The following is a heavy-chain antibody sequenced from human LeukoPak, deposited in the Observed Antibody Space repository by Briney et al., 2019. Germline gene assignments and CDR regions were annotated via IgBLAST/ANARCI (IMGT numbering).Heavy chain of an antibody. CDR1: GFTFDDYA. Sequence: PGGSLRLSCAASGFTFDDYAMHWVRQAPGNGLEWVSLISGDGGSTYYADSVKGRFTISRDNSKNSLYLQMNSLRTEDTALYYCAKDPLAVAGQGAFDIWGQGTMVTVSS. CDR2: ISGDGGST. V-gene: IGHV3-43*02. CDR3: AKDPLAVAGQGAFDI. D-gene: IGHD6-19*01. J-gene: IGHJ3*02.